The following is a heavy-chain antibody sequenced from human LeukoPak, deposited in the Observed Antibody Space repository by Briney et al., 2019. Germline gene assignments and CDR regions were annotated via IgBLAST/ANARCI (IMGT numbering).Heavy chain of an antibody. CDR2: IYTSGST. D-gene: IGHD3-10*01. CDR1: GGSISSGSYY. Sequence: SETLSLTCTVSGGSISSGSYYWSWIRQPAGKGLEWIGRIYTSGSTNYNPSLKSRVTISVDTSKNQFSLKLTSVTAADTAVYYCARDKAVMVRGGHDHHYYGMGVWGQGTTVTVSS. J-gene: IGHJ6*02. CDR3: ARDKAVMVRGGHDHHYYGMGV. V-gene: IGHV4-61*02.